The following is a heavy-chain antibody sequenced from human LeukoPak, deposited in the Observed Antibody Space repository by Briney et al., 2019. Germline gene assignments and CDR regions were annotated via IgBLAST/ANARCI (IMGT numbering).Heavy chain of an antibody. CDR2: IYYSGST. Sequence: PSQTLSLTCTVSGGSISSGGYYWSWIRQPPGKGLEWIGYIYYSGSTYYNPSLKSRVTISVDTSKNQFSLKLSSVTAADTAVYYCAREDTAMVGFDYWGQGTLVTVSS. V-gene: IGHV4-30-4*08. CDR1: GGSISSGGYY. J-gene: IGHJ4*02. D-gene: IGHD5-18*01. CDR3: AREDTAMVGFDY.